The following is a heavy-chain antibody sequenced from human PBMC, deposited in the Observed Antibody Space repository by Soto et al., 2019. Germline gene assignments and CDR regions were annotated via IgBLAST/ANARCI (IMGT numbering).Heavy chain of an antibody. V-gene: IGHV4-59*08. D-gene: IGHD7-27*01. Sequence: QVQLQESGPGLVKPSETLSLTCTVSGDSISTYYWTWIRQSPGKGLEWIAFIYYGGSTNYNPSLKSRVTISVDTSKNQFSLKLNSVTAADTAVYYCARPGRDWGSLDYWGQGTLVTDSS. CDR1: GDSISTYY. CDR2: IYYGGST. J-gene: IGHJ4*02. CDR3: ARPGRDWGSLDY.